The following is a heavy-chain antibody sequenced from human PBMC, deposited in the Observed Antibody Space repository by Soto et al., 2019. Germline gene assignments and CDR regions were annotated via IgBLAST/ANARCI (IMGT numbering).Heavy chain of an antibody. CDR3: ARVGSTYYDFWSGYYD. J-gene: IGHJ4*02. CDR1: GFTFSSYA. Sequence: QVQLVESGGGVVQPGRSLRLSCAASGFTFSSYAMHWVRQAPGKGLEWVAVISYDGSNKYYADSVKGRFTISRDNSKNTLYLQMNSLRAEDTAVYYCARVGSTYYDFWSGYYDWGQGTLVTVSS. V-gene: IGHV3-30-3*01. D-gene: IGHD3-3*01. CDR2: ISYDGSNK.